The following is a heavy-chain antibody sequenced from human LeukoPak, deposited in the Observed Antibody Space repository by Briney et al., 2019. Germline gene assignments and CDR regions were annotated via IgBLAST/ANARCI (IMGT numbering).Heavy chain of an antibody. J-gene: IGHJ4*02. CDR3: ARGDYFDDSASPVDY. CDR2: ISSSTSTI. D-gene: IGHD2/OR15-2a*01. V-gene: IGHV3-48*02. Sequence: GGSLRLSCAASGFTFSSHSMNWVRQAPGKGLEWISYISSSTSTIYYADSVKGRFTISRDNAKNSLYLQMNSLRDEDTAVYYCARGDYFDDSASPVDYWGQGTLVTVSS. CDR1: GFTFSSHS.